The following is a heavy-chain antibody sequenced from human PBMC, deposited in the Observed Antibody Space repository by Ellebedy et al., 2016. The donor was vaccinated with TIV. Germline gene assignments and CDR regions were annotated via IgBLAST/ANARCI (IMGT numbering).Heavy chain of an antibody. CDR2: IYYSGNT. CDR1: GGSINRSSYY. J-gene: IGHJ4*02. V-gene: IGHV4-39*01. Sequence: MPSETLSLTCTVSGGSINRSSYYWGWIRQPPGKGLEWIGKIYYSGNTYYNPSLKSRVTISVDTSKNQFSLRLNSVTAADTAVYYCARRSSYWSALDFWGQGTLATVSS. D-gene: IGHD6-19*01. CDR3: ARRSSYWSALDF.